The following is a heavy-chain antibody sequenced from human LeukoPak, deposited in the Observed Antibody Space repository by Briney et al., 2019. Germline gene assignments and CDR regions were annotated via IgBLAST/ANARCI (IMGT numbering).Heavy chain of an antibody. V-gene: IGHV3-48*01. CDR3: ARDPYGDYFFDS. Sequence: GGSLRLSCAASGFTFSPYSMNWVRQAPGKGLEWLSYISSTSDTIYYADSVKGRFTISRDNSRNSLYLQMNSLRVEDTAVYYCARDPYGDYFFDSWGQGTLVTVSS. CDR2: ISSTSDTI. CDR1: GFTFSPYS. J-gene: IGHJ4*02. D-gene: IGHD4-17*01.